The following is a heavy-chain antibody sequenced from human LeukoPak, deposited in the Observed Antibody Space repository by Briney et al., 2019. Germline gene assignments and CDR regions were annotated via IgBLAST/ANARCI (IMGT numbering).Heavy chain of an antibody. D-gene: IGHD6-13*01. CDR3: AISSSWYWFDP. J-gene: IGHJ5*02. CDR1: GYSISSGYY. Sequence: SETLSLTCAVSGYSISSGYYWGWIRQPPGKGLEWIGSIYHSGSTYYNQSLKSRVTISVDTSKNQFSLKLSSVTAADTAVYYCAISSSWYWFDPWGQGTLVTVSS. V-gene: IGHV4-38-2*01. CDR2: IYHSGST.